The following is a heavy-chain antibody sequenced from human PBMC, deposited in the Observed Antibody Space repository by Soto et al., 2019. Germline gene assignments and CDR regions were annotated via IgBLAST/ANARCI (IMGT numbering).Heavy chain of an antibody. V-gene: IGHV3-9*01. CDR1: GFTFDDYA. Sequence: EVQLVESGGGLVQPGRSLRLSCAASGFTFDDYAMHWVRRVPGKGLEWVSSISWNSNIIGYADSVKGRFTISRDHAKNFRYLQMNSLRPEDTALYYCAKGGPDGFCSGGRCYFDYWGQGTLVTVSS. D-gene: IGHD2-15*01. CDR3: AKGGPDGFCSGGRCYFDY. J-gene: IGHJ4*02. CDR2: ISWNSNII.